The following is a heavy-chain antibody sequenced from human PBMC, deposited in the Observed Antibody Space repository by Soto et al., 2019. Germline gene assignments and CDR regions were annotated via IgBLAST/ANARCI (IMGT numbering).Heavy chain of an antibody. CDR3: ARAHYDILTGYLPKGYFDL. Sequence: QVQLVQSGAEVKKPGSSVKVSCKASGGTFSSYAISWVRQAPGQGLEWMGGIIPIFGTANYAQKFQGRVTITADESTSTAYMELSSLRSEDTAVYYCARAHYDILTGYLPKGYFDLWGRGTLVTVSS. J-gene: IGHJ2*01. D-gene: IGHD3-9*01. CDR1: GGTFSSYA. CDR2: IIPIFGTA. V-gene: IGHV1-69*01.